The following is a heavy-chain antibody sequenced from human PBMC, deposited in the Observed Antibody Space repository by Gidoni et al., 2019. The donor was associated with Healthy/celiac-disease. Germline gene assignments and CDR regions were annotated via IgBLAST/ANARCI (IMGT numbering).Heavy chain of an antibody. V-gene: IGHV4-31*03. CDR2: IYYSGST. CDR1: GVYIRSGSYY. CDR3: ARYPGGLRLGEFSH. J-gene: IGHJ4*02. D-gene: IGHD3-16*01. Sequence: QVQLQESGPELVKPSQTLSLTCTVSGVYIRSGSYYWSWISQHPGKGLEWIGYIYYSGSTYYNPSLKSRVTISVDTSKNQFSLKLSSVTAADTAVYYCARYPGGLRLGEFSHWGQGTLVTVSS.